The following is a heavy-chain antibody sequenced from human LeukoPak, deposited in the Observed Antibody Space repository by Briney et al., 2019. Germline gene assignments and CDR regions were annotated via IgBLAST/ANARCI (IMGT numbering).Heavy chain of an antibody. V-gene: IGHV1-58*01. CDR3: AAARSVITIFGVEPFDY. CDR1: GFTFTSSA. D-gene: IGHD3-3*01. J-gene: IGHJ4*02. CDR2: IVVGSGNT. Sequence: SVKVSCKASGFTFTSSAVQWVRQARGQRLEWIGWIVVGSGNTNYAQKFQERVTITRDMSTSTAYMELSSLRSEDTAVYYCAAARSVITIFGVEPFDYWGQGTLVTVSS.